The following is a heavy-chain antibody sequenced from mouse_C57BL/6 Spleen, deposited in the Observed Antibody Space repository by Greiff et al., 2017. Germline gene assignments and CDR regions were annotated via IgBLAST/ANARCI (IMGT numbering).Heavy chain of an antibody. CDR3: ARSKLGRYYCDD. D-gene: IGHD4-1*01. CDR2: IYPGDGDT. J-gene: IGHJ2*01. V-gene: IGHV1-80*01. Sequence: QVQLQQSGAELVKPGASVTISCKASGYAFSSYWMNWVKQRPGKGLEWIGQIYPGDGDTNYNGKFKGKATLPAEKSSHTAYMQLRSLTSEDYAGDFCARSKLGRYYCDDWGQGTTLTVSS. CDR1: GYAFSSYW.